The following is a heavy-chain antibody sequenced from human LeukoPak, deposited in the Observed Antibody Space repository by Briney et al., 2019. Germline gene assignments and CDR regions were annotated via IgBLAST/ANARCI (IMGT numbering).Heavy chain of an antibody. V-gene: IGHV1-69*06. D-gene: IGHD5-18*01. Sequence: ASVKVSCKASGGTFSSYAISWVRQAPGQGLEWMGRIIPIFGTANYAQKFQGRVTITADKSTSTAYMELSSLRSEDTAVYYCARSLEVRYSYGSYYYYCMDVWGKGTTVTVSS. CDR1: GGTFSSYA. CDR2: IIPIFGTA. J-gene: IGHJ6*03. CDR3: ARSLEVRYSYGSYYYYCMDV.